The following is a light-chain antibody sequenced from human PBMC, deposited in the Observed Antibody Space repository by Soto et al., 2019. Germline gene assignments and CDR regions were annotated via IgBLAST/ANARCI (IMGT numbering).Light chain of an antibody. CDR3: QSYDSSLSG. CDR2: GNS. V-gene: IGLV1-40*01. Sequence: SVLTQPPSVSAAPGQRVTISCTGSSSNIGAGYDGHWYQQLPGTAPKLLIYGNSNRPSGVPDRFSGSKSGTSASLAITGLQAEDEADYYCQSYDSSLSGIGTGTKVTVL. J-gene: IGLJ1*01. CDR1: SSNIGAGYD.